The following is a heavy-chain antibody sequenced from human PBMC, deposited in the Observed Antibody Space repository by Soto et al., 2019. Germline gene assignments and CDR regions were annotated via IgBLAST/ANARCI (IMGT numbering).Heavy chain of an antibody. V-gene: IGHV3-7*01. Sequence: EVQLVESGGGLVQPGGSLRLSCAASGFTFSTYLMTWVRQPPEKGLEWVANIDQDGSERYYVDSVRGRFTISRDNTKNSLYLQMNSLRAEDTAVYYCVCGGNFFVYWGQGTLVTVSP. D-gene: IGHD2-21*01. J-gene: IGHJ4*02. CDR2: IDQDGSER. CDR3: VCGGNFFVY. CDR1: GFTFSTYL.